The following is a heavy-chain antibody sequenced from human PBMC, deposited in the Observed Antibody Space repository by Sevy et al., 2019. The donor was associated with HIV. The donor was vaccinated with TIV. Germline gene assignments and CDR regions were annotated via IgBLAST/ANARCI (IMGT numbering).Heavy chain of an antibody. CDR3: ARAPPHDHHYSKHRGYYYYYYGMDV. V-gene: IGHV3-48*02. D-gene: IGHD4-4*01. J-gene: IGHJ6*02. CDR1: GFTFSSYS. CDR2: ISSSSSTI. Sequence: GGSLRLSCAASGFTFSSYSMNWVRQAPGKGLEWVSYISSSSSTIYYADSVKGRFTISRDNAKNSLYLQMNSLRDEDTAVYYCARAPPHDHHYSKHRGYYYYYYGMDVWGQGTTVTVSS.